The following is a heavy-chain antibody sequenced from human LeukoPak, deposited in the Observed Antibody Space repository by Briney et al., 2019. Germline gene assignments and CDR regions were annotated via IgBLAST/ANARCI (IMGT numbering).Heavy chain of an antibody. Sequence: ASVKVSCKASGYTFTSYDINWVRQATGQGLEWMGWMNPNSGNTGYAQKFQGRVTMTRNTPISTAYMELSSLRSEDTAVYYCARGSLRDYVWGSYRYEPHYFDYWGQGTLVTVSS. CDR2: MNPNSGNT. J-gene: IGHJ4*02. V-gene: IGHV1-8*01. CDR3: ARGSLRDYVWGSYRYEPHYFDY. CDR1: GYTFTSYD. D-gene: IGHD3-16*02.